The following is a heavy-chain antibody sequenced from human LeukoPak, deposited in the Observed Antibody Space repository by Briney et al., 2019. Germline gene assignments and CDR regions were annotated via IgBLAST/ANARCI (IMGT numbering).Heavy chain of an antibody. D-gene: IGHD3-3*01. J-gene: IGHJ4*02. CDR3: AKDARQTYYDFWSGHFDY. CDR2: ISWDGGST. CDR1: GFTFDDYA. V-gene: IGHV3-43D*04. Sequence: PGGSLRLSCAASGFTFDDYAMHWVRQAPGKGLEWVSLISWDGGSTYYADSVKGRFTISRGNSKNSLYLQMNSLRAEDTALYYCAKDARQTYYDFWSGHFDYWGQGTLVTVSS.